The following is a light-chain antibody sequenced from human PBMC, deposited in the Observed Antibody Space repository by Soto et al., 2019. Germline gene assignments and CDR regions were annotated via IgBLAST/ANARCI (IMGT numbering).Light chain of an antibody. CDR3: CSYSGSYTHYV. CDR2: DVS. V-gene: IGLV2-11*01. CDR1: SSDVVGYNY. Sequence: QSALTQPRSVSGSPGQSVTISCTGTSSDVVGYNYVSWYQQHPGKAPKLMIYDVSKRPSGVADRFSGSKSGNTASLTTSWLQAEDEADDYCCSYSGSYTHYVFGTGTKLTVL. J-gene: IGLJ1*01.